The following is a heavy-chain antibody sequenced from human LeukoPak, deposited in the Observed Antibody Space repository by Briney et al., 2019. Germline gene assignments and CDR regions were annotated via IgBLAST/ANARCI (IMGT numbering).Heavy chain of an antibody. V-gene: IGHV3-74*01. J-gene: IGHJ4*02. Sequence: GGSLGLSCAASGFTFSSYWIHWVRQAPGKGLMWVSRINTDGGFTDYADSVKGRFTVSRDNAKNTLFLQMNSLRAEDTAVYYCARDRGGAAAYWGQGTLVTGSS. CDR3: ARDRGGAAAY. CDR2: INTDGGFT. D-gene: IGHD3-16*01. CDR1: GFTFSSYW.